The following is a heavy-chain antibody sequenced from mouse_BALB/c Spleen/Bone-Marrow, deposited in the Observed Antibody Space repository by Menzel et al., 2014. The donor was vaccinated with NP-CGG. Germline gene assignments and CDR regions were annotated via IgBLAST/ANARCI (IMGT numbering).Heavy chain of an antibody. D-gene: IGHD2-14*01. Sequence: QVQLQQSGAELVRPGTSVKVSCKASGYAFTNYLIEWVKQRPGQGLEWIGVINPGSGGTNYNEKFKGKATLTADKSSSTAYMQLSSLTSDDSAVYFCARGDYRYDGFAYWGQGTLVNVSA. V-gene: IGHV1-54*01. CDR1: GYAFTNYL. CDR3: ARGDYRYDGFAY. CDR2: INPGSGGT. J-gene: IGHJ3*01.